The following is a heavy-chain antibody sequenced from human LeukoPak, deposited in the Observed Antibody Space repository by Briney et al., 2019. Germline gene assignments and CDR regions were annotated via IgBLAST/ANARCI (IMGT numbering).Heavy chain of an antibody. CDR3: ARDPGRDGYNGQFDY. V-gene: IGHV3-30-3*01. D-gene: IGHD5-24*01. Sequence: GGSLRLSCAASGFTFSSYWMSWVRQAPGKGLEWVAVISYDGSNKYYADSVKGRFTISRDNSKNTLYLQMNSLRAEDTAVYYCARDPGRDGYNGQFDYWGQGTLVTVSS. CDR2: ISYDGSNK. J-gene: IGHJ4*02. CDR1: GFTFSSYW.